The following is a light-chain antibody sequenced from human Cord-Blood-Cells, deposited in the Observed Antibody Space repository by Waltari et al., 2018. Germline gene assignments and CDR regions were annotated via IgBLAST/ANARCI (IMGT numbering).Light chain of an antibody. V-gene: IGKV3-20*01. Sequence: IVLMPHPAAMPSSSRARGTLSCRASQSVSSSYLAWYQQKPGQAPRLLIYGASSRATGIPDMFSGSGSGTDFTLTISRLEPEDFAVYYCQQYGSSQYTFGQGTKLEIK. CDR2: GAS. CDR1: QSVSSSY. J-gene: IGKJ2*01. CDR3: QQYGSSQYT.